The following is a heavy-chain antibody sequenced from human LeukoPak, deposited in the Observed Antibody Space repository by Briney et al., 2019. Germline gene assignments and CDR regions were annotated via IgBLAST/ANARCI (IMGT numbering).Heavy chain of an antibody. J-gene: IGHJ4*02. V-gene: IGHV1-69*04. D-gene: IGHD2-15*01. Sequence: ASVKVSCKASGGTFSSYAISWMRQAPGQGLEWMGRIIPILGIANYAQKFQGRVTITADKSTSTAYMELSSLRSEDTAVYYCARWVAATPYYFDYWGQGTLVTVSS. CDR2: IIPILGIA. CDR3: ARWVAATPYYFDY. CDR1: GGTFSSYA.